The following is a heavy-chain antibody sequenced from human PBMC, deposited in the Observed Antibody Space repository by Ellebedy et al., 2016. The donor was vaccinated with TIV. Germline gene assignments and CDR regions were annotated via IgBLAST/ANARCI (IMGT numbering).Heavy chain of an antibody. J-gene: IGHJ4*02. Sequence: SVKVSXKASGGTFSSYAISWVRQAPGQGLEWMGGIIPIFGTANYAQKFQGRVTITADESTSTAYMELSSLRSEDTAVYYCARPSHYYDSSGYFDYWGQGTLVTVSS. CDR1: GGTFSSYA. V-gene: IGHV1-69*13. CDR3: ARPSHYYDSSGYFDY. CDR2: IIPIFGTA. D-gene: IGHD3-22*01.